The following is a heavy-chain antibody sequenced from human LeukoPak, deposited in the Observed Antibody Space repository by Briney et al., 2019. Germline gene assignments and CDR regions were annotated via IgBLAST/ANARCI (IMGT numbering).Heavy chain of an antibody. CDR3: ARDQIGSYYYGSGSYYWFDP. J-gene: IGHJ5*02. Sequence: SETLSLTCTVSGGSISSGSYYWSWIRQPAGKGLEWIGRIYTSGSTNYNPSLKSRVTISVDTSKNQLSLKLSSVTAADTAVYYCARDQIGSYYYGSGSYYWFDPWGQGTLVTVSS. CDR2: IYTSGST. CDR1: GGSISSGSYY. D-gene: IGHD3-10*01. V-gene: IGHV4-61*02.